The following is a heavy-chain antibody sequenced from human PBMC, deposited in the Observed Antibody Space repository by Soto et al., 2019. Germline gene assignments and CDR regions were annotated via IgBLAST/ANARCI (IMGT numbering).Heavy chain of an antibody. CDR2: IYYSGST. Sequence: QVQLQESGPGLVKPSQTLSLTCTVPGGSISSGGYYWSWIRQHPGKGLEWIGYIYYSGSTNYNPSLKSRVIISVDTSKNQFSLKLSSVTAADTAVYFCARDRGYGSGSYSFDYWGQGTLVTVSS. CDR3: ARDRGYGSGSYSFDY. CDR1: GGSISSGGYY. V-gene: IGHV4-31*03. J-gene: IGHJ4*02. D-gene: IGHD3-10*01.